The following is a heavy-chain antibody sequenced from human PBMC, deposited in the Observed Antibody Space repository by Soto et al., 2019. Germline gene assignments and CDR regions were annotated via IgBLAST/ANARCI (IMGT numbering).Heavy chain of an antibody. CDR2: IKSGRDGGTA. J-gene: IGHJ4*02. Sequence: PGGSLRLSSAASGFTFTTTGMNWVRQAPGKGLEWVGHIKSGRDGGTADYAAPVKDRFFISRDDSENMVSLQMNSLKTEDTAVYYCTTHSYYAYAYWGQGT. CDR3: TTHSYYAYAY. CDR1: GFTFTTTG. D-gene: IGHD4-4*01. V-gene: IGHV3-15*07.